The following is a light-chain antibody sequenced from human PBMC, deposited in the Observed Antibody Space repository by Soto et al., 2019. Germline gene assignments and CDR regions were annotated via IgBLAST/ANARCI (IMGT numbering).Light chain of an antibody. CDR1: QGISNY. Sequence: DIQMTQSPSSLSASVGDRVTITCRASQGISNYLAWYQQKPGKVPKLLIYAASTFQSGVPSRFSGSGSGTDFPLTISSLQPEDVATYYCQKYNSAPTWTFGQGTKVQIK. CDR2: AAS. V-gene: IGKV1-27*01. J-gene: IGKJ1*01. CDR3: QKYNSAPTWT.